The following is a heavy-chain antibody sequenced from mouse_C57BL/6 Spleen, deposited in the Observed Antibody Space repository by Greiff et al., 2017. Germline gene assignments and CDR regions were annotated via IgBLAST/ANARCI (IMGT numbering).Heavy chain of an antibody. CDR3: ASLDWFAY. V-gene: IGHV5-6*01. CDR1: GFTFSSYG. CDR2: ISSGGSYT. J-gene: IGHJ3*01. Sequence: EVQLVESGGDLVKPGWSLKLSCAASGFTFSSYGMSWVRQTPDKRLEWVATISSGGSYTYYPDSVKGRFTISRDNAKNTLYLQMSRLKSEDTAMYYCASLDWFAYWGQGTLVTVSA.